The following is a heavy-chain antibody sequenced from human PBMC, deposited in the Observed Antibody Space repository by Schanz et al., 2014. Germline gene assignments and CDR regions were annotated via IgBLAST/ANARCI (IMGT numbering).Heavy chain of an antibody. CDR2: IIPVLAIA. CDR1: GGTFSSYT. V-gene: IGHV1-69*02. Sequence: QVQLVQSGAEVKKPGSSVKVSCTASGGTFSSYTISWIRQAPGQGLEWMGRIIPVLAIADYAQKFQGRVTSTADKSTGTASMERSSLRSEDTAVYYCARGPAQGYSYGHNIGAYYYGMDVWGQGTTVTVSS. J-gene: IGHJ6*02. CDR3: ARGPAQGYSYGHNIGAYYYGMDV. D-gene: IGHD5-18*01.